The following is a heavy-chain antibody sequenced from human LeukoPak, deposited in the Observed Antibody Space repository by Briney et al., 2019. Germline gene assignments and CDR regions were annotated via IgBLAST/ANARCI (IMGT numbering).Heavy chain of an antibody. V-gene: IGHV6-1*01. J-gene: IGHJ4*02. CDR2: TYYRSEWYN. CDR3: ARGGLVDPSASFDY. CDR1: GDSVSSNSAA. D-gene: IGHD3-16*01. Sequence: SQTLSLTCAISGDSVSSNSAAWNWIRQSPSRGLEWLGRTYYRSEWYNDYAVSVKSRITINPDTSKNQFSLQLNSVTPEDTAVYYCARGGLVDPSASFDYWGQGTLVTVSS.